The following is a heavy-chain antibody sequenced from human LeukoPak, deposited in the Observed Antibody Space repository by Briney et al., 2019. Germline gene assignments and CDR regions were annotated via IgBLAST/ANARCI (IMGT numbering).Heavy chain of an antibody. CDR2: IWYDGSNK. D-gene: IGHD3-22*01. Sequence: GRSLRLSCAAFGFTFSSYGMHWVRQAPGKGLEWVAVIWYDGSNKYYADSVKGRFTISRDNSKNTLYLQMNSLRAEDTAVYYCARADYYDSSGYYENWGQGTLVTVSS. J-gene: IGHJ4*02. V-gene: IGHV3-33*01. CDR1: GFTFSSYG. CDR3: ARADYYDSSGYYEN.